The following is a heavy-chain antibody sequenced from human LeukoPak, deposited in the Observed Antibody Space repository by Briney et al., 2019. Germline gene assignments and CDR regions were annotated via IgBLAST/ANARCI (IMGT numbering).Heavy chain of an antibody. CDR2: VHLDGRT. CDR3: AREGGFYRPLDY. J-gene: IGHJ4*02. D-gene: IGHD3-3*01. CDR1: LGSPSSSNE. V-gene: IGHV4-4*02. Sequence: PGGSLRLPFQALGSPSSSNEMNWVRKPPGKGLEWIGEVHLDGRTNYNPSLKSRLIMSVDLPENHISLKLTSVTAADTAVYYCAREGGFYRPLDYSGQGTLVTVSS.